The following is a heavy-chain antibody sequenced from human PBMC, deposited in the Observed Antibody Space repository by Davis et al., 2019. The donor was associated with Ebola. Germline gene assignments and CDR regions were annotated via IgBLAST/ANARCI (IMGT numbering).Heavy chain of an antibody. CDR1: GFTFSSYD. D-gene: IGHD6-19*01. Sequence: GESLKISCAASGFTFSSYDMHWVRQATGKGLEWVSAIGTAGDTYYPGSVKGRFTISRENAKNSLYLQMNSLRAGDTAVYYCAKGFEWLEGDWGQGTLVTVSS. V-gene: IGHV3-13*01. CDR3: AKGFEWLEGD. CDR2: IGTAGDT. J-gene: IGHJ4*02.